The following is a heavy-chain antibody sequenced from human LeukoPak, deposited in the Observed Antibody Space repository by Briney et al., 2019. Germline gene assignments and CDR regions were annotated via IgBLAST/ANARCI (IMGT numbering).Heavy chain of an antibody. V-gene: IGHV3-23*01. J-gene: IGHJ4*02. Sequence: GGSLRLSCAASGFTFNTHAMSWVRQAPGKGLEWVSGINGNGASTYYSDSVKGRFTISRDNSKNTLYLQMSSLRAEDTAVYYCAKVQGYCYLDYWGQGTLVTVSS. CDR2: INGNGAST. D-gene: IGHD2-15*01. CDR3: AKVQGYCYLDY. CDR1: GFTFNTHA.